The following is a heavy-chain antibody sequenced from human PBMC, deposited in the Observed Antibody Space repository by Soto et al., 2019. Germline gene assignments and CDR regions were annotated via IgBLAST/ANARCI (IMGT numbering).Heavy chain of an antibody. CDR1: GFTFTNYW. CDR2: IKQDGSDK. D-gene: IGHD6-6*01. V-gene: IGHV3-7*03. CDR3: ARIGYSSSSFDY. J-gene: IGHJ4*02. Sequence: RGSLRLSCAVSGFTFTNYWMSWVRQAPGEGLEWVANIKQDGSDKHYAASMKGRFTISRDNAKNSVYLQVNSLRVEDTAVYFCARIGYSSSSFDYWGRGTLVTVSS.